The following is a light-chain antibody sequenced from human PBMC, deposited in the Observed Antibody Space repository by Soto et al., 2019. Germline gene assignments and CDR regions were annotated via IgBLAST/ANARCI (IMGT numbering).Light chain of an antibody. CDR2: EVF. J-gene: IGLJ1*01. V-gene: IGLV2-8*01. CDR3: KSYAGSNTYV. CDR1: KSDIGGYNF. Sequence: QSALTQPPSASGSPGQSVTISCTGTKSDIGGYNFVSWYQHLPGKAPRLIIYEVFHRPSGVPDRFSGSKSGNTASLTVSGLQAADEADYFCKSYAGSNTYVFGSGTKVTVL.